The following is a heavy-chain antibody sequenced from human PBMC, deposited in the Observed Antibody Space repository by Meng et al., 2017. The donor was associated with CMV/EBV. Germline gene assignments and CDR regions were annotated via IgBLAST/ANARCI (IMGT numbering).Heavy chain of an antibody. D-gene: IGHD2-15*01. CDR2: IIPIFGTA. CDR1: GGTLSSYA. Sequence: VRLVPSGGEVQDPGCSVKVFCKASGGTLSSYAISWVRQAPGQGLEWMGGIIPIFGTANYAPKFQGRVTITADESTSTAYMELSSLRSEDTAVYYCARNQPSRGWSHEDYWGQGTLVTVSS. V-gene: IGHV1-69*01. J-gene: IGHJ4*02. CDR3: ARNQPSRGWSHEDY.